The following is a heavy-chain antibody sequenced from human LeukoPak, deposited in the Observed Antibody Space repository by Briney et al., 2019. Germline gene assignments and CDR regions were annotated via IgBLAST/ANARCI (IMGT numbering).Heavy chain of an antibody. V-gene: IGHV3-33*01. CDR2: IWYDGSNK. J-gene: IGHJ4*02. D-gene: IGHD3-3*01. Sequence: AGRSLRLSCAASGFTFSSYGMPWVRQAPAKGREGVAVIWYDGSNKYYADSVKGRFTISRDNSKNTLYLQMNSLRAEDTAVYYCARGDYYDFWSGYLFFDYWGQGTLVTVSS. CDR3: ARGDYYDFWSGYLFFDY. CDR1: GFTFSSYG.